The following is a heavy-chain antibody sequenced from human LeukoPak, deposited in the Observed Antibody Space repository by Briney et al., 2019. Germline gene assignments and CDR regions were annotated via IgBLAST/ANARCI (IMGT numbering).Heavy chain of an antibody. D-gene: IGHD6-19*01. CDR1: GGSISSYY. Sequence: SETLSLTCTVPGGSISSYYWTWIRQPPGKGLEWIGYIYYSGSTYYNPSLKSRVTISVDTSKNQFSLKLSSVTAADTAVYYCASQCTPQWLVPLGEGYWGQGTLVTVSS. V-gene: IGHV4-59*08. J-gene: IGHJ4*02. CDR3: ASQCTPQWLVPLGEGY. CDR2: IYYSGST.